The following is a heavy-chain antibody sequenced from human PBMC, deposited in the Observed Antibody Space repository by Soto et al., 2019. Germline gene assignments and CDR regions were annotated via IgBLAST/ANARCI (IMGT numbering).Heavy chain of an antibody. V-gene: IGHV1-18*01. CDR1: GYTFTSYG. J-gene: IGHJ5*02. Sequence: ASVKVSCNTSGYTFTSYGISWVRQAPGQGLEWMGWISAYNGNTNYAQKLQGRVTMTTDTSTSTAYMELRSLRSDDTAVYYCARGVYCSSTSCYDPSTNWFDPWGQGTLVTVSS. D-gene: IGHD2-2*01. CDR3: ARGVYCSSTSCYDPSTNWFDP. CDR2: ISAYNGNT.